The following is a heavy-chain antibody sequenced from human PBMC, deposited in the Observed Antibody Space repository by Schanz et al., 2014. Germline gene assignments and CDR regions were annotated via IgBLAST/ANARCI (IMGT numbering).Heavy chain of an antibody. CDR1: GYTFTSHG. CDR2: ITAYNGNT. V-gene: IGHV1-18*01. CDR3: ARVQDDILTGSEYYYGMGV. D-gene: IGHD3-9*01. Sequence: QVQLVQSGAEVKKPGASVKVSCKASGYTFTSHGISWVRQAPGQGLEWMGWITAYNGNTNYAQKLQGRVTMTTDTSTSTAYMELRSLRSDDTAVYYCARVQDDILTGSEYYYGMGVWGQGTTVAVSS. J-gene: IGHJ6*02.